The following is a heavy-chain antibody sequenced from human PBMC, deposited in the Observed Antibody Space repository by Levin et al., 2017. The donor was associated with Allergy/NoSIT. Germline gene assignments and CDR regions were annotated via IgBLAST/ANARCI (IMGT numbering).Heavy chain of an antibody. D-gene: IGHD6-19*01. CDR3: ARVGARGWYSLDY. CDR1: GGSISSSSYY. Sequence: SETLSLTCTVSGGSISSSSYYWGWIRQPPGKGLEWIGSIYYSGSTYYNPSLKSRVTISVDTSKNQFSLKLSSVTAADTAVYYCARVGARGWYSLDYWGQGTLVTVSS. V-gene: IGHV4-39*07. J-gene: IGHJ4*02. CDR2: IYYSGST.